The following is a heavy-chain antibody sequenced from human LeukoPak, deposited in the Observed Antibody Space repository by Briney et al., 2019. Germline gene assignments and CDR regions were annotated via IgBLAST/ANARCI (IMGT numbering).Heavy chain of an antibody. D-gene: IGHD3-9*01. CDR1: GGSFSGYY. J-gene: IGHJ6*02. CDR3: ARGRYFDWFPRDYYYYGMDV. Sequence: SETLSLTCAVYGGSFSGYYWSWVRQPPGKGLEWIGEINHSESTNYNPSLKSRVTISVDTSKNQFSLKLSSVTAADTAVYYCARGRYFDWFPRDYYYYGMDVWGQGTTVTVSS. CDR2: INHSEST. V-gene: IGHV4-34*01.